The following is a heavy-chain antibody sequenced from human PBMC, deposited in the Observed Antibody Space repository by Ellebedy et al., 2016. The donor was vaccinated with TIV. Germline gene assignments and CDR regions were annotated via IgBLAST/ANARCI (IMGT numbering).Heavy chain of an antibody. CDR2: IKSKTDGGKT. V-gene: IGHV3-15*01. CDR3: TMEDVRGISLTYYGIDV. CDR1: RFTFSNAW. Sequence: GGSLRLXXAASRFTFSNAWMNWVRQAPGKGLEWVGRIKSKTDGGKTDYAAPVKGRFTISRDDSKNTLYLQMNSLKTEDTAVYYCTMEDVRGISLTYYGIDVWGQGTTVTVSS. D-gene: IGHD3-10*01. J-gene: IGHJ6*02.